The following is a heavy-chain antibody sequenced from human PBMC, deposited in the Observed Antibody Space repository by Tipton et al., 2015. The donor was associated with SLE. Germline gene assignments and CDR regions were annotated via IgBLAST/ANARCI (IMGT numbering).Heavy chain of an antibody. Sequence: SLRLSCAASGFTVSGNYMSWVRQAPGKGLEWVSVISGSGGSTYYADSVKGRFTISRDNAKNSLYLQMNSLRADDTAVYYCTTSSGYYLGNYWGQGTLVTVSS. D-gene: IGHD3-22*01. J-gene: IGHJ4*02. CDR3: TTSSGYYLGNY. V-gene: IGHV3-11*04. CDR1: GFTVSGNY. CDR2: ISGSGGST.